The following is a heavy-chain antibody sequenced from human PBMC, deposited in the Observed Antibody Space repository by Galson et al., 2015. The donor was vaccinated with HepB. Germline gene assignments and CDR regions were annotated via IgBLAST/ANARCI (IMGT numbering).Heavy chain of an antibody. J-gene: IGHJ4*02. Sequence: ETLSLTCTVSGGSLSSSPYYWGWIRQPPGKGLDWIVNIYYGGNTYYNPSLQSRVTISVDTSKNQFSLNLRSVTAADTAVYYCAKLKFEEKVMALRIFDNWGQGTLVTVSS. CDR2: IYYGGNT. CDR1: GGSLSSSPYY. CDR3: AKLKFEEKVMALRIFDN. V-gene: IGHV4-39*01. D-gene: IGHD3-16*01.